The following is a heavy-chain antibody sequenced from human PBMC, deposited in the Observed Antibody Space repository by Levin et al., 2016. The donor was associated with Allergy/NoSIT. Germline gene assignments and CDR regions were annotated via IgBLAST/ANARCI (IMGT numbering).Heavy chain of an antibody. J-gene: IGHJ4*02. Sequence: WIRQPPGKGLEWIGYIYYSGSTNYNPSLKSRVTISVDTSKNQFSLKLSSVTAADTAVYYCAASGTKSGPFDYWGQGTLVTVSS. V-gene: IGHV4-59*01. D-gene: IGHD1-26*01. CDR3: AASGTKSGPFDY. CDR2: IYYSGST.